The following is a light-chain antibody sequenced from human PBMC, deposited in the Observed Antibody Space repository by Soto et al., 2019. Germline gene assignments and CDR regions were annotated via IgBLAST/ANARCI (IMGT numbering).Light chain of an antibody. J-gene: IGKJ2*01. CDR2: WAS. CDR1: QSVLYSSNNKNY. V-gene: IGKV4-1*01. CDR3: QQYYNTPYT. Sequence: DIVMTQSPDSLAVSLGERATIYCKSSQSVLYSSNNKNYLAWYQQKPGQPPKLLIFWASTRESGVPDRFSGSCSGTDFTLTISSLQAEDVAVYYCQQYYNTPYTFGQGTKLEIK.